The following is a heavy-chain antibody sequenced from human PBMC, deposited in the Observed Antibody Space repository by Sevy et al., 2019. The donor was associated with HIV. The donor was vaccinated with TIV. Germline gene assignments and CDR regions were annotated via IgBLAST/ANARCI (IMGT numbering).Heavy chain of an antibody. CDR3: ATLSGNYWGDWLDP. V-gene: IGHV3-15*07. CDR1: AFTFSNDW. Sequence: GGSLRLSCVASAFTFSNDWKTWVRQAPGKGLEWVGHIRSATDGGTTDYAAPVKGRFTISRHDSKNTVYLEMNSLKIEDTGVYFCATLSGNYWGDWLDPWGQGTLVTVSS. CDR2: IRSATDGGTT. J-gene: IGHJ5*02. D-gene: IGHD5-12*01.